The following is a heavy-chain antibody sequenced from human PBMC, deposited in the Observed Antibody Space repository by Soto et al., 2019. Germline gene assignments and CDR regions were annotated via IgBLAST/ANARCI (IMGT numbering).Heavy chain of an antibody. V-gene: IGHV3-23*01. D-gene: IGHD2-15*01. J-gene: IGHJ4*01. CDR1: GFTFSTSA. CDR3: AKALPGWAPGYLDD. CDR2: IGGSGAAT. Sequence: PGGSLRLSCAATGFTFSTSAMSWVRQAPGRGLEWISAIGGSGAATYYTDSVRGRFTISRDNSRNTLYLTLNSLRAEDTATYYCAKALPGWAPGYLDDWGRGTLVTVHS.